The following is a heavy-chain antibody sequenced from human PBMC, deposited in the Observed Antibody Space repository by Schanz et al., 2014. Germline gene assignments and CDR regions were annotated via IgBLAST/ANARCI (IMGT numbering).Heavy chain of an antibody. CDR1: GFNFHYYG. V-gene: IGHV3-NL1*01. CDR2: IYSDGRT. Sequence: QVLLVESGGGVVQPGGSLRVSCAASGFNFHYYGMHLVRQAPGKGPEWVSVIYSDGRTYYGDSVKGRFTISRDNSKNTLYLQMSSLRAEDTALYFCAKDRRDNYGSGTFYFEHWGQGTLVTVSS. CDR3: AKDRRDNYGSGTFYFEH. D-gene: IGHD3-10*01. J-gene: IGHJ4*02.